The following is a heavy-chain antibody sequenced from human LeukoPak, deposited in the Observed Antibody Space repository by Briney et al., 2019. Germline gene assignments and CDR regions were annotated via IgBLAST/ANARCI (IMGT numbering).Heavy chain of an antibody. Sequence: PGGSLRLSCAASGFTFSSYSMNWVRQAPWKGLEWVSYISSSSTIYYADSVKGRFTISRDNAKNSLYLQVNSLRAEDTAVYYCAVVVVAATDFDYWGQGTLVTVSS. CDR2: ISSSSTI. CDR1: GFTFSSYS. D-gene: IGHD2-15*01. CDR3: AVVVVAATDFDY. V-gene: IGHV3-48*01. J-gene: IGHJ4*02.